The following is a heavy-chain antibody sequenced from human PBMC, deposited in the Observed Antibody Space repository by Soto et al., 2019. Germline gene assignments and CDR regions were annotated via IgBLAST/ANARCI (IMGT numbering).Heavy chain of an antibody. J-gene: IGHJ3*01. Sequence: QVQLQQWGAGLLKPSETLSLTCAVYGGSFTDYYWTWIRQPPGKGLEWIGEINHSGSTNYNPSLKNRVTISLDTSKTQFSLKVNSVTAADTAVYFCARVRARLLSHAFDFWGQGTLVTVSS. CDR1: GGSFTDYY. D-gene: IGHD3-16*02. CDR3: ARVRARLLSHAFDF. V-gene: IGHV4-34*01. CDR2: INHSGST.